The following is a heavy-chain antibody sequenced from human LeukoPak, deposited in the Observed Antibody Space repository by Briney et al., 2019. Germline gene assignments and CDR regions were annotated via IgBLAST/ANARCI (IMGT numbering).Heavy chain of an antibody. V-gene: IGHV3-30*18. J-gene: IGHJ4*02. CDR3: AKIFADGSGSYSDY. CDR2: ISYDGSNK. D-gene: IGHD3-10*01. Sequence: GGSLRLSCAASGFTFSSYGMHWVRQAPGKGLEWVTAISYDGSNKYYADSVKGRFTISRDNSKNTLYLQMNSLRAEDTAVYYCAKIFADGSGSYSDYWGQGTLVTVSS. CDR1: GFTFSSYG.